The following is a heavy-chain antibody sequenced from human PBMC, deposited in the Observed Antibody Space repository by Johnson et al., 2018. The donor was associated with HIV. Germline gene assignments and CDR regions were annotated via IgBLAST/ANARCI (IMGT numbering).Heavy chain of an antibody. D-gene: IGHD2-8*01. Sequence: VQLVESGGGVVQPGTSLRLSCAASGFTFSSYGIHWVRQAPGKGLEWVAFIWHDGRDVYYANSVKGRFTISRDNSKNTLYLQMNSLRAEDTAVYYCARSVNAGRPFDIWGQGTLVTVSS. CDR3: ARSVNAGRPFDI. CDR1: GFTFSSYG. J-gene: IGHJ3*02. V-gene: IGHV3-33*01. CDR2: IWHDGRDV.